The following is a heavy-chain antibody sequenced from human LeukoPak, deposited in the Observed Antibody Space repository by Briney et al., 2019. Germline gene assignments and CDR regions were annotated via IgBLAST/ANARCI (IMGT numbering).Heavy chain of an antibody. CDR1: GGTFSSYA. J-gene: IGHJ6*02. CDR2: IIPIFGTA. D-gene: IGHD6-13*01. V-gene: IGHV1-69*13. CDR3: AQWGDIAAAGTDYYYGMDV. Sequence: ASVKVSCKASGGTFSSYAISWVRQAPGQGLEWMGGIIPIFGTANYAQKFQGRVTITADESTSTAYTELSSLRSEDTAVYYCAQWGDIAAAGTDYYYGMDVWGQGTTVTVSS.